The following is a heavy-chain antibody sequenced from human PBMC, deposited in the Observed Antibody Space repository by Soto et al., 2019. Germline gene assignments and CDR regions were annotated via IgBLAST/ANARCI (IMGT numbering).Heavy chain of an antibody. J-gene: IGHJ6*02. D-gene: IGHD6-19*01. CDR1: DDSINSDKYY. CDR3: ATKTGGGWEDGMDV. V-gene: IGHV4-39*01. Sequence: PSETLSLTCSVSDDSINSDKYYWGWIRQPPGKGLEWIGSIYYRGNAYYNPSLQTRVTISLDTSRSQFSLKLSSVTAADTAVYYCATKTGGGWEDGMDVWGQGTTVTVSS. CDR2: IYYRGNA.